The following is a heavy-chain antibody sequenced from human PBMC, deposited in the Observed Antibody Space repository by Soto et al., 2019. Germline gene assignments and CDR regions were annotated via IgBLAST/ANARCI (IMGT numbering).Heavy chain of an antibody. CDR2: IYYSGST. Sequence: SETLSLTCTVSGGSISSSSYYWGWIRQPPGKGLEWIGSIYYSGSTYYNPSLKSRVTISVDTSKNQFSLKLSSVTAADTAVYYCARHYVATIDYWGQGTLVTVSS. D-gene: IGHD5-12*01. CDR1: GGSISSSSYY. CDR3: ARHYVATIDY. V-gene: IGHV4-39*01. J-gene: IGHJ4*02.